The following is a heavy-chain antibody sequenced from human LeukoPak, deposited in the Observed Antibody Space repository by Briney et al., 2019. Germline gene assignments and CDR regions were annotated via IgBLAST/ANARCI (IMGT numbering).Heavy chain of an antibody. CDR3: ARGGYDAFDI. Sequence: GGSLRLSCAASGFTFSSYWMSWVRQAPGKGLEWVANIKEDGSEKYYVDSVKGRFTISRDNAKNSLYLQMNSLRVEDTTVYYCARGGYDAFDIWGQGTMVTVSS. V-gene: IGHV3-7*01. CDR1: GFTFSSYW. CDR2: IKEDGSEK. D-gene: IGHD3-22*01. J-gene: IGHJ3*02.